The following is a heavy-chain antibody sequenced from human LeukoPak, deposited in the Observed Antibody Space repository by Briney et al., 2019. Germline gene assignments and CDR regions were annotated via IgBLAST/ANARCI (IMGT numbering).Heavy chain of an antibody. CDR1: GFTFSRVT. V-gene: IGHV3-21*01. D-gene: IGHD2-21*02. J-gene: IGHJ4*02. CDR3: ATHRGVTAPIDH. CDR2: ISSTSAYI. Sequence: GGSLRLSCEVSGFTFSRVTMNWVRQAPGKGLEWVACISSTSAYIYYADSVKGRFTISRDNAKNSVFLEMNSLRTGDTAVYYCATHRGVTAPIDHWGQGILVTVSS.